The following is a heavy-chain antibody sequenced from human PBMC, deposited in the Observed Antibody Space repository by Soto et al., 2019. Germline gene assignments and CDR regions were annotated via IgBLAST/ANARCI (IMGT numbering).Heavy chain of an antibody. CDR3: ARRSGGNSYYLDS. V-gene: IGHV4-59*08. Sequence: SETLSLTCTVSSDSISGYYWSWIRQPPGKGLEWIGYIYDSGNTNNNPSLKSRVTISVDTSKNQFSLNLSSVTAADTAVYYCARRSGGNSYYLDSWGQGTLVTVSS. J-gene: IGHJ4*02. D-gene: IGHD2-21*02. CDR1: SDSISGYY. CDR2: IYDSGNT.